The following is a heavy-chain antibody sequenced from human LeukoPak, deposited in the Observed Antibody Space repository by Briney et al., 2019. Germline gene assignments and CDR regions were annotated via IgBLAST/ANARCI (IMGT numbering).Heavy chain of an antibody. J-gene: IGHJ4*02. D-gene: IGHD6-6*01. CDR3: ARGRYSSSSEFDY. CDR2: ISSSSTI. Sequence: PGGSLRLSCAASGFTFSSYSMNWVRQAPGEGLEWVSYISSSSTIYYADSVKGRFTISRDNAKNSLYLQMNSLRAEDTAVYYCARGRYSSSSEFDYWGQGTLVTVSS. V-gene: IGHV3-48*01. CDR1: GFTFSSYS.